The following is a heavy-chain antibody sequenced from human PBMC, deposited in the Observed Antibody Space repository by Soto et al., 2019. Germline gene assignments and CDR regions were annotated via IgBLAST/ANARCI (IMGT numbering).Heavy chain of an antibody. J-gene: IGHJ4*02. V-gene: IGHV4-39*01. D-gene: IGHD5-12*01. CDR3: ASHYSGYDAGRFDY. Sequence: QLQLQESGPGLVKPSETLSLTCTVSGGSISSSSYYWGWIRQPPGKGLEWIGCIYYSGSTYYNPSLKSRVTISVDTSKNQFSLKLSSVTAADTAVYYCASHYSGYDAGRFDYWGQGTLVTVSS. CDR2: IYYSGST. CDR1: GGSISSSSYY.